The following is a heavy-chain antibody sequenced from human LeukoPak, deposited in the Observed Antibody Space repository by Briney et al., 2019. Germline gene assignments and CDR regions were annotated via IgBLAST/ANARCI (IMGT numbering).Heavy chain of an antibody. D-gene: IGHD3-22*01. Sequence: GGSLRLSCAASGFTFSSYWMSWVRQAPGKGLEWVANIKQDGSERYYVDSVKGRFTISRDNGKNSLYLQMNSLRAEDTAVYYCAKTYYYDSSGYYYMGIDYWSQGTLVTVSS. CDR1: GFTFSSYW. J-gene: IGHJ4*02. CDR3: AKTYYYDSSGYYYMGIDY. CDR2: IKQDGSER. V-gene: IGHV3-7*01.